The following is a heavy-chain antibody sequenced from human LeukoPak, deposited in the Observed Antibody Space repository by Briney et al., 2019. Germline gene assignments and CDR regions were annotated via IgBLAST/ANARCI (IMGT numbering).Heavy chain of an antibody. CDR3: ASGSQGYYYDSSGQQSDAFDI. CDR1: GFTFSSYA. Sequence: GGSLRLSCAASGFTFSSYAMHWVRQAPGKGLEWVAVISYDGSNKYYADSVKGRFTISRDNSKNTLYLQMNSLRAEDTAVYYCASGSQGYYYDSSGQQSDAFDIWGQGTMVTVSS. CDR2: ISYDGSNK. J-gene: IGHJ3*02. V-gene: IGHV3-30*04. D-gene: IGHD3-22*01.